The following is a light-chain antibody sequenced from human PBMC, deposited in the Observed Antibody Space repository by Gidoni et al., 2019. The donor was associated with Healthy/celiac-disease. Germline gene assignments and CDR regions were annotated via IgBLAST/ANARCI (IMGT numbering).Light chain of an antibody. CDR1: QSISSY. Sequence: DIQMTQSPSSLSASVGDRVTITCRASQSISSYLNWYQQKPGKAPKLLIYDASSLKSGVPSKFSGSGSGRDFTITISSLQPEDFATYYCQQSYSTLWTFGQGTKVEIK. V-gene: IGKV1-39*01. CDR3: QQSYSTLWT. CDR2: DAS. J-gene: IGKJ1*01.